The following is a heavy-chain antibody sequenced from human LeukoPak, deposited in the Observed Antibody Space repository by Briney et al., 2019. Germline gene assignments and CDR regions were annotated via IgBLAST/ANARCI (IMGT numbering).Heavy chain of an antibody. V-gene: IGHV3-74*01. CDR2: ISTDGSAT. D-gene: IGHD3-22*01. CDR1: GFTFSNYW. J-gene: IGHJ4*02. CDR3: ARVAYDYDTSGRFDY. Sequence: GGSLRLSCAASGFTFSNYWMHWVRQPPGKGLVWVSHISTDGSATSYADSVKGRFTISRDNAKNTLYLQLNSLRAEDTAVYYCARVAYDYDTSGRFDYWGQGTLVTVSS.